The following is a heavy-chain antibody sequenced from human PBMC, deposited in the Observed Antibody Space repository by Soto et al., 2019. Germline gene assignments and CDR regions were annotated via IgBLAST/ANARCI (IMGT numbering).Heavy chain of an antibody. Sequence: GGSLRLSCAASGFTFSSYSMNWVRQAPGKGLEWVSYISSSSSTIYYADSVKGRFTISRDNAKNSLYLQMNSLRAEDTAVYYCARDILELSRGIDAFDIWGQGTMVTVSS. CDR1: GFTFSSYS. CDR3: ARDILELSRGIDAFDI. CDR2: ISSSSSTI. J-gene: IGHJ3*02. D-gene: IGHD1-7*01. V-gene: IGHV3-48*01.